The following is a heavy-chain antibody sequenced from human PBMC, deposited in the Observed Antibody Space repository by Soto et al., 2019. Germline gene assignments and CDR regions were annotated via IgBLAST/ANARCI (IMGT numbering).Heavy chain of an antibody. CDR3: ARTAPAGTFGMDV. V-gene: IGHV4-59*01. CDR2: MYYSGST. D-gene: IGHD6-13*01. J-gene: IGHJ6*02. Sequence: QVQLQESGPGLVKPSETLSLTCPVSSGSISSYYWSWIRQPPGKGLEWIGYMYYSGSTNYNPSLQSRVTISVDTSKNQLSLKVSSVTAADTSVYYCARTAPAGTFGMDVWGQGTTVIVSS. CDR1: SGSISSYY.